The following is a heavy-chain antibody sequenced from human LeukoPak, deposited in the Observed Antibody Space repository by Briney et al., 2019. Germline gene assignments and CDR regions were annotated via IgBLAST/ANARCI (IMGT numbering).Heavy chain of an antibody. CDR2: ISGSGGST. V-gene: IGHV3-23*01. Sequence: GGSLRLSCVASGFTFSSYAMSWVRRAPGKGLEWVSAISGSGGSTYYADSVKGRFTISRDNSKNTLYLQMNSLRAEDTAVYYCAKYGGRDYYYYYGMDVWGQGTTVTVSS. CDR1: GFTFSSYA. J-gene: IGHJ6*02. D-gene: IGHD1-26*01. CDR3: AKYGGRDYYYYYGMDV.